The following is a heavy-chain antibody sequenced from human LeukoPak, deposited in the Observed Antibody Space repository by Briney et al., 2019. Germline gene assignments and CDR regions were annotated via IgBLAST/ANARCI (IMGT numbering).Heavy chain of an antibody. J-gene: IGHJ3*02. CDR3: ARPPRDDSSSYYSAFDI. V-gene: IGHV5-51*01. CDR2: IYPGDSDT. D-gene: IGHD3-22*01. CDR1: GYRFTNYW. Sequence: GESLKICCKVSGYRFTNYWIGWVRQIPGKGLEWMGIIYPGDSDTRYSPSFQGQVTISADKSISTAYLQWSSLKASDTAMYYCARPPRDDSSSYYSAFDIWGQGTMVTVSS.